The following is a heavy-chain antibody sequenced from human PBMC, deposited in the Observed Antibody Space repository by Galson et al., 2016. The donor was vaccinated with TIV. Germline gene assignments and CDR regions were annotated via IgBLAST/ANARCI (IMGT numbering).Heavy chain of an antibody. CDR1: GFTFSDYW. CDR2: IEPDGDER. J-gene: IGHJ4*02. D-gene: IGHD6-19*01. CDR3: ARGTTLTEVADIFEY. Sequence: SLRLSCAASGFTFSDYWMTWVRLTPGKGLEWVANIEPDGDERHYVDSVRGRFTISRDNAKNSLFLEMNHLRAEDTAVYYCARGTTLTEVADIFEYWGQGALVTVSS. V-gene: IGHV3-7*01.